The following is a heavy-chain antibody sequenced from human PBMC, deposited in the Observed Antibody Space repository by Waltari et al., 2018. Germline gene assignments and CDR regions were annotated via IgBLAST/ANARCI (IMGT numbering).Heavy chain of an antibody. J-gene: IGHJ6*04. CDR3: ARDLVMDV. CDR2: IYYSRST. CDR1: GGSISSYY. V-gene: IGHV4-59*01. D-gene: IGHD2-15*01. Sequence: QLQLQESGPGLVKPSETLSLTCTVSGGSISSYYWSWTRQPSGKGLEWIGYIYYSRSTNYNPSLKSRVTISVDTSKNQFSLKLSSVTAADTAVYYCARDLVMDVWGKGTTVTVSS.